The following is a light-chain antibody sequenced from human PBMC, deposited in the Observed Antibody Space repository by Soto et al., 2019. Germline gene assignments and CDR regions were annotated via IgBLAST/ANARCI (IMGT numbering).Light chain of an antibody. CDR3: QQYDNLPIT. Sequence: DIQMTQSPSSLSASVGDRVTITCQASQDISNYLNWYQQKPGKAPKLLIYDASNLETGVPSRFSGSGSGTDFTFTISSLQPEDIATYYCQQYDNLPITFCQGTRLEIK. J-gene: IGKJ5*01. V-gene: IGKV1-33*01. CDR1: QDISNY. CDR2: DAS.